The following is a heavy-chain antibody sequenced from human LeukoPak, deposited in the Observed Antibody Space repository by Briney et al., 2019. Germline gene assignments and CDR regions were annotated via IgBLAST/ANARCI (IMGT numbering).Heavy chain of an antibody. CDR3: ARGKSSGWYYY. D-gene: IGHD6-19*01. J-gene: IGHJ4*02. CDR2: INAGNGNT. Sequence: ASVKVSCKASGYTFTSYGISWVRQAPGQGLEWMGWINAGNGNTKYSQKFQGRVTITRDTSASTAYMELSSLRSEDTAVYYCARGKSSGWYYYWGQGTLVTVSS. CDR1: GYTFTSYG. V-gene: IGHV1-3*01.